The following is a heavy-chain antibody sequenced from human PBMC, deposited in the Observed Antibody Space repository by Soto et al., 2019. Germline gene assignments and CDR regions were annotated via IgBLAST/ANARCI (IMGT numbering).Heavy chain of an antibody. Sequence: ASVKLSCKVSGHTLTELSMHWVRQAPGKGLEWLGGFDPEDGETIYAQKFQGRVTMTEDTSTDTAYMELSRLRSEDTAVYYCATSERSAWYNSLDPWGQGILVTVSS. J-gene: IGHJ5*02. CDR1: GHTLTELS. CDR2: FDPEDGET. CDR3: ATSERSAWYNSLDP. D-gene: IGHD6-13*01. V-gene: IGHV1-24*01.